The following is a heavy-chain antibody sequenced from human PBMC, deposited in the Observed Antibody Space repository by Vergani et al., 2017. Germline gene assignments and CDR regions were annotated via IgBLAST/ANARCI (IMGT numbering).Heavy chain of an antibody. D-gene: IGHD6-13*01. CDR1: GGSFSGYY. Sequence: QVQLQQWGAGLLKPSETLSLTCAVYGGSFSGYYWSWIRQPPGKGLEWIGEINHSGSTNYNPSLKSRVTISVDTSKNQFPLKLSSVTAADTAVYYCARLAPHRDNQQLVPFYYYYYMDVWGKGTTVTVSS. J-gene: IGHJ6*03. CDR3: ARLAPHRDNQQLVPFYYYYYMDV. V-gene: IGHV4-34*01. CDR2: INHSGST.